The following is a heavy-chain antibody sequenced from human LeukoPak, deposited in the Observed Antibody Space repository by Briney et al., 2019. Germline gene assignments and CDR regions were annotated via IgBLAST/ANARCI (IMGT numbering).Heavy chain of an antibody. Sequence: GGSLRLSCAASGFIFSDYWMSWVRQPRGKGLEWVANIRQDASERYYGDSVKGRFAISRDNTKNSLYLQMNSVRAEDTAVYYCVRDKGFLRWKYLTPEYWGHGTLVTVSS. D-gene: IGHD3-9*01. CDR2: IRQDASER. CDR3: VRDKGFLRWKYLTPEY. CDR1: GFIFSDYW. J-gene: IGHJ4*01. V-gene: IGHV3-7*01.